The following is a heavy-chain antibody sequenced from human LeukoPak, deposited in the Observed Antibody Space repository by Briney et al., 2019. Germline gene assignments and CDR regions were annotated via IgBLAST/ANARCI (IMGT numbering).Heavy chain of an antibody. Sequence: SSETLSLTCSVSGGSISGYYWNWIRLPPGKGLEWIGYIYYTGSTNYNPSLQSRVTISGDTSKKQFSLKLTSLTAADTAVYYCAREGRTKVTPRPDGFDIWGQGTMVTVSS. D-gene: IGHD4-17*01. CDR1: GGSISGYY. CDR2: IYYTGST. V-gene: IGHV4-59*01. CDR3: AREGRTKVTPRPDGFDI. J-gene: IGHJ3*02.